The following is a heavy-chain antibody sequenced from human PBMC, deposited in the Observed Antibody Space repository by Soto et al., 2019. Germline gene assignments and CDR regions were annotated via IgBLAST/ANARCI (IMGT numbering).Heavy chain of an antibody. J-gene: IGHJ6*02. CDR2: INAGNGNT. V-gene: IGHV1-3*01. CDR1: GYTFTSYA. Sequence: ASVKVSCKASGYTFTSYAMHWVRQAPGQRLEWMGWINAGNGNTKYSQKFQGRVTITRDTSAGTAYMELSSLRSEDTAVYYCAVASSSWLGYYYGMDVWGQGTTVTVSS. D-gene: IGHD6-13*01. CDR3: AVASSSWLGYYYGMDV.